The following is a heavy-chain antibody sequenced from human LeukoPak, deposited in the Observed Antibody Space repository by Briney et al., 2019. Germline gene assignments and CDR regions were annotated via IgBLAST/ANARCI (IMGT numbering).Heavy chain of an antibody. CDR2: INPNSGGT. D-gene: IGHD6-13*01. CDR1: GYTFTVYY. Sequence: ASVKVSCKASGYTFTVYYMHWVRQAPGQGLEWMGWINPNSGGTNYAQKFQGRVTMTRDTSISTAYMELSRLRSDDTAVYYCARHRRPDKGSSWYPFFGYNWFDPWGQGTLVTVSS. CDR3: ARHRRPDKGSSWYPFFGYNWFDP. V-gene: IGHV1-2*02. J-gene: IGHJ5*02.